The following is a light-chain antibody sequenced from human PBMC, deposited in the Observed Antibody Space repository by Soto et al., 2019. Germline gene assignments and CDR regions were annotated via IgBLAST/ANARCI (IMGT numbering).Light chain of an antibody. CDR2: ATS. Sequence: EIVLTQSPGTLSLSPGERATLSCRASQRVDSTYLAWYQQKPGQAPRLLIFATSSRAAGVPDRFSGSGSGTDFTLTISRLEPEVFAVCYCQQYDTSPPLYTFGQGTKLDIK. V-gene: IGKV3-20*01. CDR1: QRVDSTY. J-gene: IGKJ2*01. CDR3: QQYDTSPPLYT.